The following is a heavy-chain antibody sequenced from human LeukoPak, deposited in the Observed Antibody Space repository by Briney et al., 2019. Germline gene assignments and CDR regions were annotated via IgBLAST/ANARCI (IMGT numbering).Heavy chain of an antibody. D-gene: IGHD1-26*01. V-gene: IGHV1-8*02. J-gene: IGHJ5*02. CDR3: ARVVVGATKEGLNWFDP. CDR2: MNPNSGNT. Sequence: ASVKVSCKASGYTFTSYDINWVRQATGQGLEWMGWMNPNSGNTGYAQKFQGRVTMTRNTSISTAYMELSSLRSEDTAAYYCARVVVGATKEGLNWFDPWGQGTLVTVSS. CDR1: GYTFTSYD.